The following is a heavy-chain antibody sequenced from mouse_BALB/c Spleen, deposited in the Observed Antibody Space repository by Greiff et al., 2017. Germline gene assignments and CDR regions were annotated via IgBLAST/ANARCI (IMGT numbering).Heavy chain of an antibody. CDR3: AIIYYDYDRGFAY. J-gene: IGHJ3*01. CDR2: IWSGGST. D-gene: IGHD2-4*01. Sequence: VQVVESGPGLVQPSQSLSITCTVSGFSLTSYGVHWVRQSPGKGLEWLGVIWSGGSTDYNAAFISRLSISKDNSKSQVFFKMNSLQADDTAIYYCAIIYYDYDRGFAYWGQGTLVTVSA. CDR1: GFSLTSYG. V-gene: IGHV2-4-1*01.